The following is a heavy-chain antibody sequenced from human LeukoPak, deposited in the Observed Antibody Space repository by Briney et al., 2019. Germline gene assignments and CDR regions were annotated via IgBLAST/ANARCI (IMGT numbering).Heavy chain of an antibody. CDR3: AIQRLDGTDV. Sequence: PSETLSLTCTVSGGSFSSRSYYWGWIRQPPGKGLEWIGSIYYSGSTYYNASLKSRVTTSVDTSKNQFSLKLTSVTAADTAVYYCAIQRLDGTDVWGQGITVTVSS. CDR1: GGSFSSRSYY. V-gene: IGHV4-39*01. D-gene: IGHD6-19*01. CDR2: IYYSGST. J-gene: IGHJ6*02.